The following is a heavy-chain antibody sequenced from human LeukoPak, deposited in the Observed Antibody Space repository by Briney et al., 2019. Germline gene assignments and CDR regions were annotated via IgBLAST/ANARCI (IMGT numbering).Heavy chain of an antibody. V-gene: IGHV3-48*01. D-gene: IGHD4-17*01. CDR2: ISSSSSTI. CDR3: ARDSADYGDYGIFDY. Sequence: PGGSLRLSCAASGFTFSSYSMNWVRQAPGKWLEWVSYISSSSSTIYYADSVKGRFTISRDNAKNSLYLQMNSLRAEDTAVYYCARDSADYGDYGIFDYWGQGTLVTVSS. J-gene: IGHJ4*02. CDR1: GFTFSSYS.